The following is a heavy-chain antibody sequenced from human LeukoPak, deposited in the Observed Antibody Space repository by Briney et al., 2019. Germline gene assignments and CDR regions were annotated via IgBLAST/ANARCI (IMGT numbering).Heavy chain of an antibody. CDR1: GYTFTSYD. D-gene: IGHD2-2*01. CDR2: INPSGGST. CDR3: AREVKYQLLLGPNWFDP. V-gene: IGHV1-46*01. Sequence: VASVKVSCKASGYTFTSYDINWVRQAPGQGLEWMGWINPSGGSTSYAQKFQGRVTMTRDTSTSTVYMELSSLRSEDTAVYYCAREVKYQLLLGPNWFDPWGQGTLVTVSS. J-gene: IGHJ5*02.